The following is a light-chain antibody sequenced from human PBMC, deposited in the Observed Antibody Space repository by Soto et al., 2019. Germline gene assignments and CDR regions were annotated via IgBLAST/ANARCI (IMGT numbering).Light chain of an antibody. J-gene: IGLJ3*02. CDR1: SSTFESNT. CDR2: SNN. V-gene: IGLV1-44*01. Sequence: QSVLTQPPSASGTPGQWVTFSCIGSSSTFESNTVTWYQQLPGTAPNLLIYSNNQRPSGVPDRFSGSKSGTSASLAISGLQSEDEADYYCAAWDDSLNGPWVFGGGTKLTVL. CDR3: AAWDDSLNGPWV.